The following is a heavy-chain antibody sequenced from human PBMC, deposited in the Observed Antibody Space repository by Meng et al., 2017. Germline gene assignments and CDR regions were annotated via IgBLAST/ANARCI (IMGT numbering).Heavy chain of an antibody. D-gene: IGHD2-21*02. Sequence: SETLSPTCAVYGGSFSGYYWSWIRQPPGKGLEWIGEINHSGSTNYNPSPKSRVTISVDTSKNQFSLKLSSVTAADTAVYYCTSDFFRGCDCCGWGQGTLVTVSS. CDR1: GGSFSGYY. J-gene: IGHJ4*02. CDR2: INHSGST. CDR3: TSDFFRGCDCCG. V-gene: IGHV4-34*01.